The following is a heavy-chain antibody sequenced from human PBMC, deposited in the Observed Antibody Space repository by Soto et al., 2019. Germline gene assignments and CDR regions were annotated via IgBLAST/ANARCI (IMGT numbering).Heavy chain of an antibody. CDR3: ARTGGSSLYVFDI. V-gene: IGHV3-21*01. CDR2: IKYSSSYI. D-gene: IGHD2-15*01. Sequence: EVQLVESGGGLVKPGGTLRLSCAASGFTFSNYNMNWIRQAPGKGLEWVSSIKYSSSYIYYADSVKGRFTISRDNAKNSLYLQMNNLRAEDTAVYYCARTGGSSLYVFDIWGQGIMVTVSS. J-gene: IGHJ3*02. CDR1: GFTFSNYN.